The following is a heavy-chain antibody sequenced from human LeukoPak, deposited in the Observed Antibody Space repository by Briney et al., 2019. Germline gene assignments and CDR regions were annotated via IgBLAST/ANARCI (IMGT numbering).Heavy chain of an antibody. D-gene: IGHD3-22*01. CDR2: IYPGDSDT. Sequence: GESLQISCKGSGYSITSYWIGWVRQMPGKGLEWMGIIYPGDSDTRYSPSFQGQVTISADKSISTAYLQWSSLKASDTAMYYCARLSSYYDSSGYYYFDYWGQGTLVTVSS. CDR3: ARLSSYYDSSGYYYFDY. CDR1: GYSITSYW. J-gene: IGHJ4*02. V-gene: IGHV5-51*01.